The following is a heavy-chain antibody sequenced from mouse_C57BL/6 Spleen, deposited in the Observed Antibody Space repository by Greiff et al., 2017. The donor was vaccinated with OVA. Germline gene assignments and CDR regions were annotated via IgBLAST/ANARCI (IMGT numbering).Heavy chain of an antibody. CDR2: IDPSDSYT. Sequence: QVQLQQSGAELVKPGASVKLSCKASGYTFTSYWMQWVKQRPGQGLEWIGEIDPSDSYTNYNQKFKGKATLTVDTSSSTAYMQLSSLTSEDSAVYYCARWGYWGQGTTLTVSS. J-gene: IGHJ2*01. CDR1: GYTFTSYW. CDR3: ARWGY. V-gene: IGHV1-50*01.